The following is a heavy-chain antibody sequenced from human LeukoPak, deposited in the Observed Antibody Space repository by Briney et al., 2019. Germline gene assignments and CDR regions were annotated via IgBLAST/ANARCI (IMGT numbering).Heavy chain of an antibody. J-gene: IGHJ3*02. Sequence: GGSLRLSCAASGFTFSSYAMHWVRQAPGKGLEWVAVISYDGSNKYYADSVKGRFTISRDNSKNTLYLQMNSLRAEDTAVYYCARDSGLLWFGEFHAFDIWGQGTMVTVSS. V-gene: IGHV3-30-3*01. CDR3: ARDSGLLWFGEFHAFDI. D-gene: IGHD3-10*01. CDR2: ISYDGSNK. CDR1: GFTFSSYA.